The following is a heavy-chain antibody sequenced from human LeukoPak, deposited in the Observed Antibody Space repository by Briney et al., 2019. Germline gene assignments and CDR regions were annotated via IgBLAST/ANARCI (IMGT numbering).Heavy chain of an antibody. V-gene: IGHV3-23*01. J-gene: IGHJ4*02. CDR1: GFTFSNYA. CDR3: AKAVGGAHFDY. Sequence: GGSLRLSCAASGFTFSNYAMNWVRQAPGKGLEWVSAISGSGGSTSYADSVKGRFTISRDNSKNTLYLQMNSLRAEDTAAYYCAKAVGGAHFDYWGQGALVTVSS. D-gene: IGHD1-26*01. CDR2: ISGSGGST.